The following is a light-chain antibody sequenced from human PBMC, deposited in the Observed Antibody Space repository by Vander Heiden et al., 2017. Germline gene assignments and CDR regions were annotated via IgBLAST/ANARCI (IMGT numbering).Light chain of an antibody. J-gene: IGKJ4*01. CDR1: QSVSSY. V-gene: IGKV3-11*01. CDR2: DAS. CDR3: QQRSNWPRLT. Sequence: EIVLTQSPATLSLSPGERATLSCRASQSVSSYLAWYQQKPGQAPTLLIYDASTRATGSPARCIGSGSGTDFTPTISSLEPEDFAVYYCQQRSNWPRLTFGGGTKVEIK.